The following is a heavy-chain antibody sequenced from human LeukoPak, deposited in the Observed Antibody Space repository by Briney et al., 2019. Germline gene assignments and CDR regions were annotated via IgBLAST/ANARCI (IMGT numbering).Heavy chain of an antibody. CDR2: IYYSGTT. J-gene: IGHJ4*02. CDR1: GGSISSSSYS. CDR3: ARHLIVGATLYYFDY. Sequence: PSEALSLTCTVPGGSISSSSYSWGWIRQPPGKGLEWIGSIYYSGTTYYNPSLKSRVTLSVDTSKNQFSLKLSSVTAADPAVYYCARHLIVGATLYYFDYWGQGTLVTVSS. V-gene: IGHV4-39*01. D-gene: IGHD1-26*01.